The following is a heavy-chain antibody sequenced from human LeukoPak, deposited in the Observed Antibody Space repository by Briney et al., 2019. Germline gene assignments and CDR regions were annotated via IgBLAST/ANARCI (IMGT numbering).Heavy chain of an antibody. CDR3: ASAPCDFWSGYYIYYYYYMDV. J-gene: IGHJ6*03. CDR1: GGTFSSYV. V-gene: IGHV1-69*05. D-gene: IGHD3-3*01. Sequence: SVKVSCKASGGTFSSYVISWVRQAPGQGLEWMGGIIPIFGTANYAQKFQGRVTITTDESTSTAHMELSSLRSEDTAVYYCASAPCDFWSGYYIYYYYYMDVWGKGTTVTVSS. CDR2: IIPIFGTA.